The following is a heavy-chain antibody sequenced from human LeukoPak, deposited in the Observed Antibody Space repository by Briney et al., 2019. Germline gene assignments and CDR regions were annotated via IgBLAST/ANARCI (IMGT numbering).Heavy chain of an antibody. J-gene: IGHJ4*02. V-gene: IGHV4-59*13. CDR3: ARDVDTALVD. CDR2: IYYSGST. Sequence: SETLSLTCTVSGGSISSYYWSWIRRPPGKGLEWIGYIYYSGSTNYNPSLKSRVTISVDTSKNQFSLRLSSVTAADTAVYYCARDVDTALVDWGQGTLVTVSS. D-gene: IGHD5-18*01. CDR1: GGSISSYY.